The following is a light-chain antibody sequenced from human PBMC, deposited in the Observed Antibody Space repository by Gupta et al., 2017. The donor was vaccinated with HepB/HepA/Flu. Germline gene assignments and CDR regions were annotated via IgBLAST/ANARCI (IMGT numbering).Light chain of an antibody. CDR2: KAS. Sequence: DIQMTQSPSTLSASVGDRVTITCRASQSISSWLAWYQQKPGKAPKLLIYKASSLESGVPSRFSGSGSGTEFTLTISSLQPDDFATYYCQQYNSYSETFGQGTKGE. V-gene: IGKV1-5*03. J-gene: IGKJ1*01. CDR1: QSISSW. CDR3: QQYNSYSET.